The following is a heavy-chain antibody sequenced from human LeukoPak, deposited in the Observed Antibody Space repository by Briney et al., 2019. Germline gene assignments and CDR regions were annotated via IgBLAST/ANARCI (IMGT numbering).Heavy chain of an antibody. J-gene: IGHJ4*02. V-gene: IGHV4-38-2*01. CDR1: GYSISSGYY. Sequence: SETLSLTCAVSGYSISSGYYWGWIRQPPGKGLEWIGSIYHSGSTYYNPSLKSRVTISVDTSRNQFSLKLSSVTAADTAVYYCARGWVAVAGTGFDYWGQGTLVTVSS. D-gene: IGHD6-19*01. CDR2: IYHSGST. CDR3: ARGWVAVAGTGFDY.